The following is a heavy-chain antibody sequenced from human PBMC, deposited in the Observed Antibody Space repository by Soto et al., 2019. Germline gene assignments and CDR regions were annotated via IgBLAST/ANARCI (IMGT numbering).Heavy chain of an antibody. V-gene: IGHV5-51*01. J-gene: IGHJ6*02. D-gene: IGHD6-6*01. CDR3: ARQRAARGGKNYYYGMDV. CDR2: IYPGDSDT. CDR1: GYSFTSYW. Sequence: PGESLKISCKGSGYSFTSYWIGWVRQMPGKGLEWMGIIYPGDSDTRYSPSFQGQVTISADKSISTAYLQWSSLKASDTAMYYCARQRAARGGKNYYYGMDVWGQGTTVTVSS.